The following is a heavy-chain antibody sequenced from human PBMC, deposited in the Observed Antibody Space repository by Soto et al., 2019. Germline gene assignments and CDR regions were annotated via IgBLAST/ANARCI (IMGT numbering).Heavy chain of an antibody. J-gene: IGHJ4*02. V-gene: IGHV1-69*13. D-gene: IGHD6-19*01. CDR3: ARSGLAVAGTLPDY. Sequence: SVQVYCKASGGTVSSYAISWVRQAPGQGLEWMGGIIPIFGTANYAQKFQGRVTITADESTSTAYMELSSLRSEDTAVYYCARSGLAVAGTLPDYWGQGTLVTVSS. CDR1: GGTVSSYA. CDR2: IIPIFGTA.